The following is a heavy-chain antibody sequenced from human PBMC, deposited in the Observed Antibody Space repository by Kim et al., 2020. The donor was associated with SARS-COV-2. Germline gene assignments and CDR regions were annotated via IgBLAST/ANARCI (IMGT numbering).Heavy chain of an antibody. J-gene: IGHJ4*02. Sequence: GGSLRLSCAASGFTFSSYAMHWVRQAPGKGLEYVSAISSNGGSTYYANSVKGRFTISRDNSKNTLYLQMGSLRAEDMAVYYCARDHTTGYCSGGSCYPPSYYFDYWGQGTLVTVSS. CDR3: ARDHTTGYCSGGSCYPPSYYFDY. V-gene: IGHV3-64*01. CDR2: ISSNGGST. D-gene: IGHD2-15*01. CDR1: GFTFSSYA.